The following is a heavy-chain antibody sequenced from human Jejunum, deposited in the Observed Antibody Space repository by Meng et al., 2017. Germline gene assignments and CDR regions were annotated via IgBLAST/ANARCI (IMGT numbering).Heavy chain of an antibody. J-gene: IGHJ4*02. CDR1: GFTFSSNW. CDR2: IKQDGSEK. Sequence: GESLKISCAASGFTFSSNWMSWLRQAPGKGLEWVANIKQDGSEKYYVDSVEGRFTISRDNAKNSLYLQINSLRAEDTAVYYCARVRPGIYFDYWGQGTLVTVSS. V-gene: IGHV3-7*01. CDR3: ARVRPGIYFDY.